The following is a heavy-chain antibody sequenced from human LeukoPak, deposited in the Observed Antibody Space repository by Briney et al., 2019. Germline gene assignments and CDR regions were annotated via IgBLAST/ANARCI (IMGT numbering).Heavy chain of an antibody. CDR2: IDSGGGRT. CDR3: AKDFYDSSGSRYDY. Sequence: PGGSLRLSCTASGFAFSSYAMSWVRQAPGVGLEWVSAIDSGGGRTWHVDSVRGRFTISRDNSKNTLFMQMNSLRAEDTAVYYCAKDFYDSSGSRYDYWGQGTLVTVSS. CDR1: GFAFSSYA. J-gene: IGHJ4*02. D-gene: IGHD3-22*01. V-gene: IGHV3-23*01.